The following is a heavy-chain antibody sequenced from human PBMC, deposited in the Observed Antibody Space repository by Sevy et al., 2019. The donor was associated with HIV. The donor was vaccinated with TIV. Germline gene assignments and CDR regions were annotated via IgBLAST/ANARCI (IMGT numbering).Heavy chain of an antibody. CDR1: GYTFAGYY. Sequence: ASVKVSCKASGYTFAGYYMHWVRQAPGQGLEWMGWIKPNSGGTNYAQKFQGRVTMTRDTSISTAYMELSRLRSDDTAVYYCAREEVAYYYGMDVWGQGTTVTVSS. CDR2: IKPNSGGT. CDR3: AREEVAYYYGMDV. V-gene: IGHV1-2*02. J-gene: IGHJ6*02.